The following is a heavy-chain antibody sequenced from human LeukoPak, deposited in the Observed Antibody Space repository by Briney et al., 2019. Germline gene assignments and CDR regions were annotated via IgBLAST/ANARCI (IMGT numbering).Heavy chain of an antibody. J-gene: IGHJ3*02. D-gene: IGHD2-21*02. V-gene: IGHV3-30-3*01. CDR2: ISYDGSNK. Sequence: PGRSLRLSCAASGFTFSSYAMHWVRQAPGKGLELVAVISYDGSNKYYADSVKGRFTISRDNSKNTLYLQMNSLRAEDTAMYYCARAGVVTAILGAFDIWGQGTMVTVSS. CDR3: ARAGVVTAILGAFDI. CDR1: GFTFSSYA.